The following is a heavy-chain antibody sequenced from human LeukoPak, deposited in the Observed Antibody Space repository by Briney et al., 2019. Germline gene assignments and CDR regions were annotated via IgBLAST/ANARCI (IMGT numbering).Heavy chain of an antibody. CDR2: NSAYNGNT. J-gene: IGHJ6*03. CDR1: GYTFTGYY. D-gene: IGHD1-26*01. Sequence: GASVKVSCKASGYTFTGYYVYWVRQAPGQGLEWMGWNSAYNGNTNYAQKLQGRVTMTTDTSTSTAYMELRSLRSDDTAVYYCARDPPGLLRSDYYYYYMDVWGKGTTVTVSS. CDR3: ARDPPGLLRSDYYYYYMDV. V-gene: IGHV1-18*04.